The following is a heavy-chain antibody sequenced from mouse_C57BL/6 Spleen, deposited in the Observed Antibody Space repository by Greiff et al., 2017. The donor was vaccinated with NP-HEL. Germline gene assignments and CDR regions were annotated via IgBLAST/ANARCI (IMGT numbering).Heavy chain of an antibody. D-gene: IGHD2-4*01. CDR2: ISYDGSN. V-gene: IGHV3-6*01. CDR1: GYSITSGYY. CDR3: ARGAYDYDLDY. J-gene: IGHJ2*01. Sequence: EVQLQQSGPGLVKPSQSLSLTCSVTGYSITSGYYWNWIRQFPGNKLEWMGYISYDGSNNYNPSLKNRISITRDTSKNQFFLKLNSVTTEDTATYYCARGAYDYDLDYWGQGTTLTVSS.